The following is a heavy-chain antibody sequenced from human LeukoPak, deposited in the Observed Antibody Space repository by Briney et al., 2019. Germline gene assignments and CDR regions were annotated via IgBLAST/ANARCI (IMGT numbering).Heavy chain of an antibody. CDR3: ARDLIVVVPAAGYYYYYYGMDV. J-gene: IGHJ6*02. D-gene: IGHD2-2*01. V-gene: IGHV4-34*01. CDR2: INHSGST. CDR1: GGSFSGYY. Sequence: SETLSLTCAVYGGSFSGYYWGWIRQPPGKGLEWIGEINHSGSTNYNPSLKSRVTISVDTSKNQFSLKLSSVTAADTAVYYCARDLIVVVPAAGYYYYYYGMDVWGQGTTVTVSS.